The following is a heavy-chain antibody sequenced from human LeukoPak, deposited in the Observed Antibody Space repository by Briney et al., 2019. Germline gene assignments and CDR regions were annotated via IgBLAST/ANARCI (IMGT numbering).Heavy chain of an antibody. Sequence: KPGGSLRLSCVASGFTFSTYSMNWVRQAPGKGLEWVSFISTSSNYIYYADSVKGRFTISRDNAKNSLYLQMNSLRAEDTAVYYCARDNWIEAHYFGYWGQGTLVTVSS. CDR2: ISTSSNYI. V-gene: IGHV3-21*01. CDR1: GFTFSTYS. J-gene: IGHJ4*02. CDR3: ARDNWIEAHYFGY. D-gene: IGHD1-20*01.